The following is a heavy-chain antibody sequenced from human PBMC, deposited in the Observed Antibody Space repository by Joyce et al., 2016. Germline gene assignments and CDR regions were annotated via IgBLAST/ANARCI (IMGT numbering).Heavy chain of an antibody. CDR3: ARGGYFGPYYLDY. CDR1: GYTFTDYY. J-gene: IGHJ4*02. CDR2: INPNSGGA. D-gene: IGHD3-22*01. V-gene: IGHV1-2*02. Sequence: QVQLVQSGAEVKKPGASVKVSCKASGYTFTDYYMHWVRQAPGQGLEWMGCINPNSGGANYAQKFQGSVTMTRDTSVSTAYMELSRLRSDDTAVYYCARGGYFGPYYLDYWGQGTLVTVSS.